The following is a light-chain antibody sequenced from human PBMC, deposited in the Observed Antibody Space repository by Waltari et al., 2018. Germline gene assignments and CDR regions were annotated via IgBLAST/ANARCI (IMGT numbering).Light chain of an antibody. CDR2: GST. J-gene: IGLJ3*02. CDR1: GSNIGAGYD. V-gene: IGLV1-40*01. Sequence: QSVLTQPPSVSGAPGQRVTISCTGSGSNIGAGYDVHWYQQLPRAAPKLRIYGSTSRPLGVPDRFFGSTSGTSASLASTGLQAEDEADYYCQSYDTSLRVVFGGGTKLTVL. CDR3: QSYDTSLRVV.